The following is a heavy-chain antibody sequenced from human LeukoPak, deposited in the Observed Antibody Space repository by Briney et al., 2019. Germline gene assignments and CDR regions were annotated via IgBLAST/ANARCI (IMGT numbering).Heavy chain of an antibody. CDR3: ATSTQITIFGVALDY. D-gene: IGHD3-3*01. Sequence: ASVKVSCKVSGYTLTELSMHWVRQAPGKGLELMGGFDPEDGETIYAQKFQGRVTMTEDTSTDTAYMELSSLRSEDTAVYYCATSTQITIFGVALDYWAQGPLVTVSS. CDR2: FDPEDGET. CDR1: GYTLTELS. V-gene: IGHV1-24*01. J-gene: IGHJ4*02.